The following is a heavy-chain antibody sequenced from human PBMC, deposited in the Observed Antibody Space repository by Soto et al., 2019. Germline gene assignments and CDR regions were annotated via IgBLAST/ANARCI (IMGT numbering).Heavy chain of an antibody. CDR3: AKMPPRGYSGHGEDY. CDR2: ISVSGGNT. J-gene: IGHJ4*02. CDR1: GFTFSTYS. D-gene: IGHD5-12*01. V-gene: IGHV3-23*01. Sequence: HPGGSLRLSCVVSGFTFSTYSMSWVRQAPGKGLEWVSGISVSGGNTYYADSVKGRFTISRDNSKNTLYLQMNTLRAEDTAVYYCAKMPPRGYSGHGEDYWGQGTLVTVSS.